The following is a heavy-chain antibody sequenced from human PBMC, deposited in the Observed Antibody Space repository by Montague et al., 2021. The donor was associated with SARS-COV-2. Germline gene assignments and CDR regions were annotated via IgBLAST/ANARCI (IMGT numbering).Heavy chain of an antibody. Sequence: SETLSLTCTVSGSSISSGSYYWSCIRHPAGKGLERVGSIYNSGTTDYSSSIKSRVTISVDTAKTQFSLTLTSVTAADTAVYYCARAHGDSWAHLDNWGRGSLVTVSS. D-gene: IGHD2-21*02. J-gene: IGHJ4*02. V-gene: IGHV4-61*10. CDR1: GSSISSGSYY. CDR2: IYNSGTT. CDR3: ARAHGDSWAHLDN.